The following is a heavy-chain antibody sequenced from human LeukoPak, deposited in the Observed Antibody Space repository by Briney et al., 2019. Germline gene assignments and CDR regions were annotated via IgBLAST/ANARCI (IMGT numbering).Heavy chain of an antibody. CDR1: GFTFSSYA. D-gene: IGHD1-26*01. CDR2: ISCSGGST. Sequence: PGGSLRLSCAASGFTFSSYATSWVRQAPGKGLEWVSAISCSGGSTYYADSVKGRFTISRDNSKNTLYLQMNSLRAEDTAVYYCAKVGSGSSHYYYYMDVWGKGTTVTVSS. V-gene: IGHV3-23*01. CDR3: AKVGSGSSHYYYYMDV. J-gene: IGHJ6*03.